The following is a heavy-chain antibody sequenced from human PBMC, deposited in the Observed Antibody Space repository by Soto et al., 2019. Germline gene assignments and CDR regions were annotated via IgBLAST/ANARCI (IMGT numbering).Heavy chain of an antibody. J-gene: IGHJ4*02. V-gene: IGHV3-9*01. CDR2: ISWNGAFA. D-gene: IGHD1-1*01. CDR3: TRDIFRTITTIDY. Sequence: EVQLVESGGDLVQPGRSLRLSCAASGFNFDDHAMNWVRQVPGKGLEWVSGISWNGAFAGYANSVKGRFTISRDNAKNYLTLLMNGLRPEDTALYYCTRDIFRTITTIDYWGQGTLVTVSS. CDR1: GFNFDDHA.